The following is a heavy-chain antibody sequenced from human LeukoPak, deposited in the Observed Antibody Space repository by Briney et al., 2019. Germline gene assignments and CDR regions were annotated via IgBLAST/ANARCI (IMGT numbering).Heavy chain of an antibody. CDR2: IYSGGST. J-gene: IGHJ4*02. V-gene: IGHV3-53*01. Sequence: GGSLRLSCAASGFTVSSNYMSWVRQAPGKGLEWVSVIYSGGSTYYADSVKGRFTISRDNSKNTLYLQMNSLRAEDTAVYYCARGTVGGVGATPLYYWGQGTLVTVSS. CDR3: ARGTVGGVGATPLYY. CDR1: GFTVSSNY. D-gene: IGHD1-26*01.